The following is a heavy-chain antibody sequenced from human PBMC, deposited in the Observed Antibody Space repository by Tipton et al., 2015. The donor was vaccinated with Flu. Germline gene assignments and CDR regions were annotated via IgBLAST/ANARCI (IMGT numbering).Heavy chain of an antibody. D-gene: IGHD4-11*01. CDR1: GDSIGSDYY. Sequence: TLSLTCSVSGDSIGSDYYWGWIRQPPGKGLEWIGNIYHSGNTYRNPSLKSRVTISVDKSKNQFSLMLTSVTAADTAVYYCARREYSNYVSEPRNWFDPWGRTLVTVSS. CDR3: ARREYSNYVSEPRNWFDP. J-gene: IGHJ5*02. V-gene: IGHV4-38-2*01. CDR2: IYHSGNT.